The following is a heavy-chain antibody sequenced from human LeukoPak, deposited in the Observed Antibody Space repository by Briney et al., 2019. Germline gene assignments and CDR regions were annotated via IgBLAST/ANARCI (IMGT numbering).Heavy chain of an antibody. D-gene: IGHD6-13*01. Sequence: PGGSLRLSCAASGYTFSSYSMNWVRQAPGKGLEWVSSISSSSSYIYYADSVKGRFTISRDNAKNSLYLQMNSLRAEDTAVYYCARSFLSIAAAATDYWGQGTLVTVSS. CDR2: ISSSSSYI. CDR3: ARSFLSIAAAATDY. CDR1: GYTFSSYS. V-gene: IGHV3-21*01. J-gene: IGHJ4*02.